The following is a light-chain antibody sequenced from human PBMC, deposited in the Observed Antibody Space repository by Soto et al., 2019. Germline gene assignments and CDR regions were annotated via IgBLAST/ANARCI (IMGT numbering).Light chain of an antibody. Sequence: EIVLTQSPGTLSVSPGERATLSCRASQSVSSNLAWYQQKPGQAPRLLIYGASTRATGIPARFSGSGSGTEFTLTISSLQSEDFAVYYCQQYNSYMYTFGQGTKLEIK. J-gene: IGKJ2*01. CDR3: QQYNSYMYT. CDR2: GAS. CDR1: QSVSSN. V-gene: IGKV3-15*01.